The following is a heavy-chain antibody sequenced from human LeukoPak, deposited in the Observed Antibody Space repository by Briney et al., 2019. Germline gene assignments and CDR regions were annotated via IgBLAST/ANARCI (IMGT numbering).Heavy chain of an antibody. CDR2: IYYSGST. Sequence: KPSETLSLTCTVSGGSISSYYWSWIRQPPGKGLEGIGYIYYSGSTHYNPSLKSRVTLSVDTSNDQFSLKLTSVTAADTAVYYCARDRIVAARTYYIDYWGQGTLVTVSS. D-gene: IGHD6-25*01. V-gene: IGHV4-59*01. CDR1: GGSISSYY. J-gene: IGHJ4*02. CDR3: ARDRIVAARTYYIDY.